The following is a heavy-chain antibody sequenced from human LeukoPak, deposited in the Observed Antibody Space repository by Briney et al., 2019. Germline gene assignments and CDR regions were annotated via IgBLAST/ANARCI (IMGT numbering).Heavy chain of an antibody. CDR3: AREEVTSAWFPFDF. V-gene: IGHV4-61*01. Sequence: SETLSLTCTVSGVAVSSGNCYWSWIRQPPGKGLEWIGHIYYTGSTSYNPSLMSRVTMSVDAPKNQLSLKVRSVTAADTAVYYCAREEVTSAWFPFDFWGRGALVTVSS. CDR2: IYYTGST. J-gene: IGHJ4*02. CDR1: GVAVSSGNCY. D-gene: IGHD6-19*01.